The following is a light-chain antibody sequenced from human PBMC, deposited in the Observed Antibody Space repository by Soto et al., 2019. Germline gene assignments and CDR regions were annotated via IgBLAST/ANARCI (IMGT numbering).Light chain of an antibody. CDR2: KAS. CDR1: QSITDW. CDR3: QYWDDYSWT. J-gene: IGKJ1*01. Sequence: DIQMTQSPSTLSASVGDRVTITCRARQSITDWLSWYQQQPGKAPKFLIYKASNLEGGVPSRFSGSGSGAEFTLTISSVQPDDFATYYCQYWDDYSWTFGQGTKVEIK. V-gene: IGKV1-5*03.